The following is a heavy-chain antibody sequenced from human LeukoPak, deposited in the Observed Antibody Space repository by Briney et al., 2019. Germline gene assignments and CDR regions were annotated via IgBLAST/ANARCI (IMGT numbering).Heavy chain of an antibody. D-gene: IGHD3-16*01. J-gene: IGHJ4*02. CDR1: GFTFSSYS. V-gene: IGHV3-30*02. Sequence: PGGSLRLSCAASGFTFSSYSMNWVRQAPGKGLEWVAFIRYDETYKYHADSVKGRFTISRDNSKNTLNLQMNSLRSEDTAVYYCARDNDSRDPPHFDYWGQGTLVTVSS. CDR3: ARDNDSRDPPHFDY. CDR2: IRYDETYK.